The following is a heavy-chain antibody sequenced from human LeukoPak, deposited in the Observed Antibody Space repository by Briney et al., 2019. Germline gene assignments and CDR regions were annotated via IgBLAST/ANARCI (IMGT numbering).Heavy chain of an antibody. V-gene: IGHV3-23*01. CDR2: ISGSGGST. D-gene: IGHD3-3*01. CDR3: AKGYDFWSGYYT. CDR1: GFTFSSYA. J-gene: IGHJ5*02. Sequence: GGSLRLSCAASGFTFSSYAMSWVRQAPGKGLEWVSAISGSGGSTYYADSVKGRFTIPRDNSKNTLYLQMNSLRAEDTAVYYCAKGYDFWSGYYTWGQGTLVTVSS.